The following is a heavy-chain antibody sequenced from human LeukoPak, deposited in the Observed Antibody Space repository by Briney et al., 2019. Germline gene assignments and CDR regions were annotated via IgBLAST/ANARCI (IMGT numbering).Heavy chain of an antibody. CDR3: AYSSSSLSFDY. CDR2: INHSGST. Sequence: PSETLSLTCTVSGGSISSYYWSWIRQPPGKGLEWIGEINHSGSTNYNPSLKSRVTISVDTSKNQFSLKLSSVTAADTAVYYCAYSSSSLSFDYWGQGTLVTVSS. J-gene: IGHJ4*02. CDR1: GGSISSYY. V-gene: IGHV4-34*01. D-gene: IGHD6-6*01.